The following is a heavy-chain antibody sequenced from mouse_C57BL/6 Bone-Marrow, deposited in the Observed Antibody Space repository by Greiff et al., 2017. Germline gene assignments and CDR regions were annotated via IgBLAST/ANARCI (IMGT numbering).Heavy chain of an antibody. Sequence: QVQLQQPGAELVRPGTSVKLSCKASGYTFTSYWMHWVKQRPGQGLEWIGVIDPSDSYTNYNQKFKGKATLTVDTSSSTAYMQLSSLTSEDSAVYYGARYYGRDYWGQGTTLTVSS. CDR2: IDPSDSYT. CDR3: ARYYGRDY. V-gene: IGHV1-59*01. CDR1: GYTFTSYW. D-gene: IGHD1-1*01. J-gene: IGHJ2*01.